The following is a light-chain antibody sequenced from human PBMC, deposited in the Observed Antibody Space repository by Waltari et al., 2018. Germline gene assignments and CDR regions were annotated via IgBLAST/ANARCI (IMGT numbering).Light chain of an antibody. J-gene: IGLJ2*01. Sequence: QSALPPPRSVSGSPGQSVPIPCTGPSRDVGSYHYVSWYQQHPGKAPKLIIYDVSQRLSGVPDRFSGSKSGNTASLTISGLEADDEADYFCTSYAGAYTVFGGGTKLTVL. CDR3: TSYAGAYTV. CDR1: SRDVGSYHY. V-gene: IGLV2-11*01. CDR2: DVS.